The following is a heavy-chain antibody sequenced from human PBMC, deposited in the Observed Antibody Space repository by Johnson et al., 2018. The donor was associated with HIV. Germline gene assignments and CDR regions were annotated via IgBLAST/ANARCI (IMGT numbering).Heavy chain of an antibody. J-gene: IGHJ3*02. CDR1: GSTVSSNY. V-gene: IGHV3-53*04. CDR2: IYDGGTT. Sequence: VQLVESGGGVVQPGRSLRLSCPASGSTVSSNYMSWVRQAPGKGLEWVSFIYDGGTTYYADSVKGRFTIARHNSKNTLYLQVNSLRAEDMTVYYCVRGGYCSGGRCYSVHAFDIWGQGTMVTVSS. CDR3: VRGGYCSGGRCYSVHAFDI. D-gene: IGHD2-15*01.